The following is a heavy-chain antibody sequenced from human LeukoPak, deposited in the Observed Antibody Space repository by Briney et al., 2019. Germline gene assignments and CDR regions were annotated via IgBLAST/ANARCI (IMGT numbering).Heavy chain of an antibody. Sequence: GGSLRLSCAASGFTFSSYSMSWVRQAPGKGLEWVSYISSSGNTIDYADSVKGRFTISRDNAKNSLYLQMVSLRAEDTAVYYCARLRGYSYGYGDYWGQGTLVTVSS. V-gene: IGHV3-48*04. CDR2: ISSSGNTI. J-gene: IGHJ4*02. CDR3: ARLRGYSYGYGDY. CDR1: GFTFSSYS. D-gene: IGHD5-18*01.